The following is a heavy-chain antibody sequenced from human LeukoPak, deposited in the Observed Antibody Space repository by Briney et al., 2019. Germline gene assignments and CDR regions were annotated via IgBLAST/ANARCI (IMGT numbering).Heavy chain of an antibody. CDR2: IKEDGSER. Sequence: GGSLRLSCAASGFTFSEYWMSWVRQAPGKGLGHVANIKEDGSERYYVDSVKGRFSISRDNAKNSLYLQMNSLRAEDTAVYYCAREPGIAVANRVYWGQGTLVTVSS. CDR3: AREPGIAVANRVY. D-gene: IGHD6-19*01. J-gene: IGHJ4*02. CDR1: GFTFSEYW. V-gene: IGHV3-7*01.